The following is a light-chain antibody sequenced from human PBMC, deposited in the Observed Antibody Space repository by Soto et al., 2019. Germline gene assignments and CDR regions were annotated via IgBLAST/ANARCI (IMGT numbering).Light chain of an antibody. CDR3: TSYTPTGALV. Sequence: QSALTQPASVSGSPGQSITVSCTGTNTDVSGYNYVSWYQHRPGKAPRLMIYEVRNRLSGVSNRFSGSKSGNTASLTISGLQSEDEADYYCTSYTPTGALVFGSGTKVTVL. V-gene: IGLV2-14*01. J-gene: IGLJ6*01. CDR1: NTDVSGYNY. CDR2: EVR.